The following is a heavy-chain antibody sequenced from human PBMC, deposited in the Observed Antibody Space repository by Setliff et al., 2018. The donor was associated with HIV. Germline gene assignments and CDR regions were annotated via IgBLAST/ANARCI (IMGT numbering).Heavy chain of an antibody. Sequence: SVKVSCKASGGTFSSYAISWVRQAPGQGLEWMGGIIPIFVTANYAQKFQGRVTITADESTSTAYMELSSLTPDDTAIYYCARDMFEIWERSLAKGDEFDPWGQGSLVTVSS. D-gene: IGHD3-10*02. V-gene: IGHV1-69*13. J-gene: IGHJ5*02. CDR3: ARDMFEIWERSLAKGDEFDP. CDR1: GGTFSSYA. CDR2: IIPIFVTA.